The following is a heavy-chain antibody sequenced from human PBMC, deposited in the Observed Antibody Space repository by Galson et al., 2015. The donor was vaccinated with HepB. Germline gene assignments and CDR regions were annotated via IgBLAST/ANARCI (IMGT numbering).Heavy chain of an antibody. V-gene: IGHV3-23*01. CDR2: ISGGGTNT. J-gene: IGHJ4*02. D-gene: IGHD6-13*01. Sequence: SLRLSCAASAFTLSSYAMTWVRQAPGKGLEWVSTISGGGTNTYYADSVKGRFSISRDNFKNTLYLQMNGLRAEDTAVYYCAKSPPHLASSWYYFDYWGQGTLVTVSS. CDR1: AFTLSSYA. CDR3: AKSPPHLASSWYYFDY.